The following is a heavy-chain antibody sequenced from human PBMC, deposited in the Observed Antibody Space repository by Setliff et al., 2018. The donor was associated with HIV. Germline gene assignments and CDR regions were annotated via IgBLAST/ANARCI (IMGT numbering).Heavy chain of an antibody. D-gene: IGHD1-26*01. CDR1: GDSINTHY. J-gene: IGHJ5*02. V-gene: IGHV4-59*11. CDR3: ARSTMGAGASFP. CDR2: ISHSGNT. Sequence: SETLSLTCTVSGDSINTHYWSWIRQPPGKGLEWIGCISHSGNTNFNPSLNSRVTISLDTSKNQFSLRLTPLTAADTAIYYCARSTMGAGASFPWGRGILVTVSS.